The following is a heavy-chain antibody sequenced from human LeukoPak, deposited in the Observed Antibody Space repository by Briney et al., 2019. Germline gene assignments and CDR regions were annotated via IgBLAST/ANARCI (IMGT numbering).Heavy chain of an antibody. CDR3: ARGKSSSWYGDYYYGMDV. D-gene: IGHD6-13*01. CDR1: GYTFTGDY. CDR2: INPNSGGT. J-gene: IGHJ6*02. V-gene: IGHV1-2*02. Sequence: ASVKVSCKASGYTFTGDYMHWVRQAPGQGLEWMGWINPNSGGTNYAQKFQGRVTMTSDTSISTAYMELSRLRSDDTAVYYCARGKSSSWYGDYYYGMDVWGQGTTVTVSS.